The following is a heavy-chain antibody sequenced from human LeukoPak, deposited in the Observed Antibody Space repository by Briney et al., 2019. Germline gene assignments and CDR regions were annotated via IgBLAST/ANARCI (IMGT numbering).Heavy chain of an antibody. CDR1: GGSISSGGYS. CDR2: IYHSGST. V-gene: IGHV4-30-2*01. J-gene: IGHJ5*02. CDR3: ARGGGSGSYHWFDP. D-gene: IGHD3-10*01. Sequence: PSETLSLTCTVSGGSISSGGYSWSWIRQPPGKGLEWIGYIYHSGSTYYNPSLKSRVTISVDRSKNQFSLKLSSVTAADTAVYYCARGGGSGSYHWFDPWGQGTLVTVSS.